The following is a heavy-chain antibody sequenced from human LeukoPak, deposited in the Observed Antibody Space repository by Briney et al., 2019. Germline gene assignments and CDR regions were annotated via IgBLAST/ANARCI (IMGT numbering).Heavy chain of an antibody. J-gene: IGHJ2*01. D-gene: IGHD3-22*01. V-gene: IGHV3-74*01. CDR2: IKNDGTTT. Sequence: GGSLRLSYAASGFTFSSYWMHWVRQVPGNGLMWVSRIKNDGTTTDFADSVKGRFSISRDNAKNTVSLQMNSLRVEDTAIYYCARGGYWNWYFELWGRGTLVTVSS. CDR1: GFTFSSYW. CDR3: ARGGYWNWYFEL.